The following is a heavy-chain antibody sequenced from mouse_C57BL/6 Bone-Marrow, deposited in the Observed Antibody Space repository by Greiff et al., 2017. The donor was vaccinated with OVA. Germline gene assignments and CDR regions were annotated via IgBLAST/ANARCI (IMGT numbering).Heavy chain of an antibody. V-gene: IGHV2-5*01. CDR3: AKNGNWDYFDY. CDR2: IWRGGGT. J-gene: IGHJ2*01. D-gene: IGHD4-1*01. Sequence: VKLMESGPGLVQPSQSLSITCTVSGFSLTSYGVHWVLQSPGKGLEWLGVIWRGGGTDYNAAFMSRLSITKDNSKSQVFFKMNSLQAHDTSIHYFAKNGNWDYFDYWGQGTTLTVSS. CDR1: GFSLTSYG.